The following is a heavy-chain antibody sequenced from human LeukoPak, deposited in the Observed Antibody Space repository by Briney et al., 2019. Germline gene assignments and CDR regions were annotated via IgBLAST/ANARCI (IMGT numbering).Heavy chain of an antibody. V-gene: IGHV1-69*06. CDR3: ARALWVVGLILILNHRDL. J-gene: IGHJ6*04. CDR2: IIPSFDKA. Sequence: SVTVSCKDSGDTFSTYGKSWVRQAPGQGPEWLGGIIPSFDKAYYGQKFQGRLTITADNPTSTVYMELSSLTSGDTAVYYCARALWVVGLILILNHRDLGGKGTTVTVAS. D-gene: IGHD3-16*01. CDR1: GDTFSTYG.